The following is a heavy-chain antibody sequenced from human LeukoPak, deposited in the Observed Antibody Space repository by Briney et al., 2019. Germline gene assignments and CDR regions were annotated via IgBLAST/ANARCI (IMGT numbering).Heavy chain of an antibody. Sequence: ASVKVSFKASGYTFTVYYMHWVRQAPGQGLEWMGWINPNSGGTNYTQKFQGRVTMTRDTSISTAYMELSRLRSDDTAVYYCASSEDGYNPFDYWGQGTLVTVSS. V-gene: IGHV1-2*02. CDR3: ASSEDGYNPFDY. CDR2: INPNSGGT. J-gene: IGHJ4*02. CDR1: GYTFTVYY. D-gene: IGHD5-24*01.